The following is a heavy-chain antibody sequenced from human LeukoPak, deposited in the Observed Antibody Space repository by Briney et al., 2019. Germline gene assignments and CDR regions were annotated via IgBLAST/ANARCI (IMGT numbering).Heavy chain of an antibody. CDR3: ALSREAAGTVFDD. J-gene: IGHJ4*02. Sequence: GSLRLSCAASGFTFSSYWMHWVRQAPGKGLVWVSRINSDGRSTTYADSVKGRFTISRDNAKNTLYLQMNSLRAEDTAVYYCALSREAAGTVFDDWGQGTLVTLSS. CDR1: GFTFSSYW. CDR2: INSDGRST. V-gene: IGHV3-74*01. D-gene: IGHD6-13*01.